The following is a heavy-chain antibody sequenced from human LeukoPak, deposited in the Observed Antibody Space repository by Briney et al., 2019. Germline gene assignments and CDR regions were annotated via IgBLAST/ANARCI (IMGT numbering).Heavy chain of an antibody. CDR1: GGSISSYY. Sequence: PSETLSLTCTVSGGSISSYYWSWIRQPPGKGLEWIGYIYYSGSTNYNPSLKSRVTISVDTSKNQFSLKLSSVTAADTAVYYCARDFYYDFWSGSFDYWGQGTLVTVSS. D-gene: IGHD3-3*01. J-gene: IGHJ4*02. CDR2: IYYSGST. V-gene: IGHV4-59*01. CDR3: ARDFYYDFWSGSFDY.